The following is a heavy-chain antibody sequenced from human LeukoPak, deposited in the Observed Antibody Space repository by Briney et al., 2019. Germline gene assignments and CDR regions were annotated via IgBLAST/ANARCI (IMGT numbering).Heavy chain of an antibody. CDR2: FDPEDGDT. Sequence: ASVKVSYKVSGYTLTELSMHWLEQAPGKGVAGMGGFDPEDGDTIYAQRFQGTVTMTEDTSTDTAYMELSSLRSEDTAVYYCATDLNSGTNYYSDYWGQGTLVTVSS. D-gene: IGHD1-26*01. CDR1: GYTLTELS. J-gene: IGHJ4*02. V-gene: IGHV1-24*01. CDR3: ATDLNSGTNYYSDY.